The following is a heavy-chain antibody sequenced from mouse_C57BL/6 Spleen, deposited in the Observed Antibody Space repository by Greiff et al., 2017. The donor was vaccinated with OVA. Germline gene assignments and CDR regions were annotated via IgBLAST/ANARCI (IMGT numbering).Heavy chain of an antibody. Sequence: VKLVESGPGLVQPSQSLSITCTVSGFSLTSYGVHWVRQSPGKGLEWLGVIWSGGSTDYNAAFISRLSISKDNSKSQVFFKMNSLQADDTARYYCASHYSNHMYYAMDYWGQGTSVTVSS. CDR2: IWSGGST. CDR1: GFSLTSYG. J-gene: IGHJ4*01. CDR3: ASHYSNHMYYAMDY. D-gene: IGHD2-5*01. V-gene: IGHV2-2*01.